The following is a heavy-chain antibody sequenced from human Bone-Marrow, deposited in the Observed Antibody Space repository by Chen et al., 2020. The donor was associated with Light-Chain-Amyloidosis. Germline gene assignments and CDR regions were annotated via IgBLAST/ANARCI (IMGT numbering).Heavy chain of an antibody. D-gene: IGHD3-9*01. Sequence: EVQLVESGGGLVRPGGSLRLSCAASGFNFNNVWMNWVRQAPGKGLEWVGRIKGKTDGGTTDYAAPVKGRFTISRDDSKDTVYLQMNSLKTEDTAVYYCASRRQELVPGFFAYWGQGSLVSVSS. CDR3: ASRRQELVPGFFAY. CDR2: IKGKTDGGTT. CDR1: GFNFNNVW. J-gene: IGHJ4*02. V-gene: IGHV3-15*01.